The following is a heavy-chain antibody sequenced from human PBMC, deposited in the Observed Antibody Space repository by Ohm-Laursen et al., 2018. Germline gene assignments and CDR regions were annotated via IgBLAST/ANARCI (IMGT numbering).Heavy chain of an antibody. CDR2: ISHSGST. J-gene: IGHJ4*02. CDR1: GGSFSGYY. Sequence: TLSLTCSVYGGSFSGYYWSWIRHPPGQGLDRVAEISHSGSTNYNQSLKSRVPISVDTSKNQFSLKLNSVTAADTAVYFCARVHIYGPPNRAGDYWGQGTLVTVSS. D-gene: IGHD4-17*01. V-gene: IGHV4-34*01. CDR3: ARVHIYGPPNRAGDY.